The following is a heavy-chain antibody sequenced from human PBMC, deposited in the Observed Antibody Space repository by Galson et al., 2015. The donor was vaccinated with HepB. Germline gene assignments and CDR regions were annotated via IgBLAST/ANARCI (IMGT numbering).Heavy chain of an antibody. D-gene: IGHD2-15*01. CDR1: GYTFTTYA. J-gene: IGHJ6*02. V-gene: IGHV1-3*01. Sequence: SVKVSCKASGYTFTTYAMHWVRQAPGQRLEWMGWINAGNGNTKYSQKFQGRVTITEDTSTDTAYMELSSLRSEDTAVYYCARGVVAATPEYYGMDVWGQGTTVTVSS. CDR2: INAGNGNT. CDR3: ARGVVAATPEYYGMDV.